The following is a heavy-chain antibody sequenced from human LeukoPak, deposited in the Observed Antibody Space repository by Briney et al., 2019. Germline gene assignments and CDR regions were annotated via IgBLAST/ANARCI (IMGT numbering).Heavy chain of an antibody. CDR3: ARVPVLRLLEWQVNYMDV. Sequence: PGGSLRLSRAASGFTPTSYSMNCVRHAPGEGVEWVSSISSTSRYMYYVDSVKGGFTISRDNARGSLYLEMTSLRADDTAVYYCARVPVLRLLEWQVNYMDVWGKGTTVTVSS. V-gene: IGHV3-21*01. CDR1: GFTPTSYS. D-gene: IGHD3-3*01. J-gene: IGHJ6*03. CDR2: ISSTSRYM.